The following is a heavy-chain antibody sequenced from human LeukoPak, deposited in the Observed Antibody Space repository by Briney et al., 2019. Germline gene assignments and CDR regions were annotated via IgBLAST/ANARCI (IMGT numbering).Heavy chain of an antibody. Sequence: SQTLSLTCAVSGDSFSSNSAAWNWLRQSPSRGLEGLGRTYYRCKWYNDYAVSVKSRITINPDISKNQFSLQLNSVTPEDTAVYYCARARTQGIVVVNYYYYYMDVWGKGTTVTVSS. CDR1: GDSFSSNSAA. V-gene: IGHV6-1*01. CDR3: ARARTQGIVVVNYYYYYMDV. J-gene: IGHJ6*03. CDR2: TYYRCKWYN. D-gene: IGHD3-22*01.